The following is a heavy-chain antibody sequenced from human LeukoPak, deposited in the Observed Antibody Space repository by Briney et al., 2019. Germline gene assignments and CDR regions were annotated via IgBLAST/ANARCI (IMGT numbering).Heavy chain of an antibody. CDR2: IRYDGSNK. J-gene: IGHJ4*02. CDR3: AKDLQITSSDGGFDY. D-gene: IGHD3-22*01. CDR1: GFTFSSYG. V-gene: IGHV3-30*02. Sequence: GGSLRLSCAASGFTFSSYGMHWVRQAPGRGLEWVAFIRYDGSNKYYADSVKGRFTISRDNSKNTLYLQMNSLRAEDTAVYYCAKDLQITSSDGGFDYWGQGTLVTVSS.